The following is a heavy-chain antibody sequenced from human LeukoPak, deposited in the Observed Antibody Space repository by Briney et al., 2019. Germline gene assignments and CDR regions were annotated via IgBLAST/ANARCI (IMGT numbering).Heavy chain of an antibody. J-gene: IGHJ4*02. CDR1: GGSISSYY. Sequence: SETLSLTCTVSGGSISSYYWSWIRQPPGKGLEWIGYIYYSGSTDYNPSLKSRVTISVDTSKNQFSLKLSSVTAADTAVYYCARHNILTGHYFGLWDYWGQGTLVAVSS. CDR2: IYYSGST. D-gene: IGHD3-9*01. CDR3: ARHNILTGHYFGLWDY. V-gene: IGHV4-59*08.